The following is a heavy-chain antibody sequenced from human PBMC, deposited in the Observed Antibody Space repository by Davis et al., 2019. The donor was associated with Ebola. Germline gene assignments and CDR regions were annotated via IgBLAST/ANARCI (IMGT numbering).Heavy chain of an antibody. CDR3: VRGLWYYGMDV. J-gene: IGHJ6*02. D-gene: IGHD2-21*01. Sequence: PSETLSLTCTVSGYSISSGYYWGWIRQPPGKGLEWIGSIYHSGSTYYSPSLKSRVTISVDTSKNQFSLKLSSVTAADTAVYYCVRGLWYYGMDVWGQGTTVTVSS. CDR2: IYHSGST. V-gene: IGHV4-38-2*02. CDR1: GYSISSGYY.